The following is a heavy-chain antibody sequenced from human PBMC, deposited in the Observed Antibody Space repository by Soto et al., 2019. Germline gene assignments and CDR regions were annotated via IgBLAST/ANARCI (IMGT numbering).Heavy chain of an antibody. CDR2: IYYSGST. V-gene: IGHV4-59*08. CDR3: ARRYGYYFDY. Sequence: SETLSLTCTVSGVSISSYYWGWIRQPPGKGLEWIGYIYYSGSTNYNPSLKSRVTISVDTSKNQLSLKLSSVTAADTAVYYCARRYGYYFDYWGQGTLVTVS. D-gene: IGHD4-17*01. J-gene: IGHJ4*02. CDR1: GVSISSYY.